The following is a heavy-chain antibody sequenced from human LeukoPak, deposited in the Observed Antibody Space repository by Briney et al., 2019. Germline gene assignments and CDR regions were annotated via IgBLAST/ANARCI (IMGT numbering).Heavy chain of an antibody. CDR2: ISYDGSNK. J-gene: IGHJ6*02. D-gene: IGHD6-13*01. CDR1: GFTFSSYA. V-gene: IGHV3-30-3*01. CDR3: AREGSSSWSPYYYYGIDV. Sequence: PGRSLRLSCAASGFTFSSYAMHWVRQAPGKGLEWVAVISYDGSNKYYADSVKGRFTISRDNSKNTLYLQMNSLRAEDTAVYYCAREGSSSWSPYYYYGIDVWGQGTTVTVSS.